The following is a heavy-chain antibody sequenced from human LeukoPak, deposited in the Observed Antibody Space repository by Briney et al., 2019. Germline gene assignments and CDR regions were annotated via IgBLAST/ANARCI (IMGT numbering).Heavy chain of an antibody. V-gene: IGHV5-10-1*01. CDR1: GYSFTSYW. CDR3: ARLGGSWSWGGDY. CDR2: IGPSDSYT. Sequence: GESLQISCQGSGYSFTSYWISWVRQMPGKGLEWMGRIGPSDSYTNYSPSFQGHVTISADKSISTAYLQWSSLKASDTAMYYCARLGGSWSWGGDYWGQGTLVTVSS. J-gene: IGHJ4*02. D-gene: IGHD6-13*01.